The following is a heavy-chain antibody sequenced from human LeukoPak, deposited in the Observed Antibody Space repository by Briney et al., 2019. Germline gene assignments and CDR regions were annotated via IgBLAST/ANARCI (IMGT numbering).Heavy chain of an antibody. V-gene: IGHV4-34*01. CDR3: ARAYYYGSGRAPIVQAASYYMDV. CDR2: INHSGST. D-gene: IGHD3-10*01. CDR1: GGSFSGYY. Sequence: SETLSLTCAVYGGSFSGYYWSWIRQPPGKGLEWIGEINHSGSTNYNPSLQSRVTISVDTSKNQFSLKLSSVTAADTAVYYCARAYYYGSGRAPIVQAASYYMDVWGKGTTVTVSS. J-gene: IGHJ6*03.